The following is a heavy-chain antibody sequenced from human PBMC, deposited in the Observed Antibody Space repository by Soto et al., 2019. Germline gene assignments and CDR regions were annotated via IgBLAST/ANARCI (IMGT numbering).Heavy chain of an antibody. V-gene: IGHV4-34*01. Sequence: SETLSLTCAVYGGSFSGYYWSWIRQPPEKGLEWIGEINNSGSTNYNASLKSRGTISVDTSKNQFSLKLSSVTAADTAVYYCARVPYYYGSGRARYYYGMDVWGQGTTVTVSS. D-gene: IGHD3-10*01. J-gene: IGHJ6*02. CDR1: GGSFSGYY. CDR2: INNSGST. CDR3: ARVPYYYGSGRARYYYGMDV.